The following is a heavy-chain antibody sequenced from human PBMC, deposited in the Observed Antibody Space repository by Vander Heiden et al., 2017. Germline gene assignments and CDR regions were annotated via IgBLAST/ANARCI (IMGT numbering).Heavy chain of an antibody. CDR2: ISGSGGST. D-gene: IGHD2-15*01. Sequence: EVQLLESGGGSVQPGGSLRPSCASSGFTFSRYAVSGVSQARGKGLEWVSAISGSGGSTYYADSVKGRFTISRDNSKNTLYLQMNSLRDEDTAVYYCAKILRGYCSGGSCYYFDYWGQGTLVTVSS. J-gene: IGHJ4*02. CDR3: AKILRGYCSGGSCYYFDY. V-gene: IGHV3-23*01. CDR1: GFTFSRYA.